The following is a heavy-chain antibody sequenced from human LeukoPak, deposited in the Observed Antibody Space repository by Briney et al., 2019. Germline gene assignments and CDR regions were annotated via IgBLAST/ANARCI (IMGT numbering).Heavy chain of an antibody. J-gene: IGHJ6*04. Sequence: SQTLSLTCAISGDSVSSKSATWNWIRQSPSRGLEWLGRTYYTSKWYNDYAVSVKSRITINPDTSKNQFSLQLNSVTPEDTAVYYCAREGWFGEPPSHWFDPWGKGTTVTVSS. CDR1: GDSVSSKSAT. CDR3: AREGWFGEPPSHWFDP. V-gene: IGHV6-1*01. D-gene: IGHD3-10*01. CDR2: TYYTSKWYN.